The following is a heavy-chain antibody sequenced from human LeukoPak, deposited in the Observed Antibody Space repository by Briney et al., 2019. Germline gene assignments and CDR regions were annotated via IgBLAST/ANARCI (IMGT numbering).Heavy chain of an antibody. J-gene: IGHJ2*01. CDR2: INHSGST. CDR1: GGSFRGYY. D-gene: IGHD3-3*01. V-gene: IGHV4-34*01. Sequence: SSETLSLTCAVYGGSFRGYYWSWIRQPPGKGLEWIGEINHSGSTNYNPSLKSRVTISVDTSKNQFSLKLSSVTAADTAVYYCARGVWRHREQIRFLEWLNPNRYFDLWGRGTLVTVSS. CDR3: ARGVWRHREQIRFLEWLNPNRYFDL.